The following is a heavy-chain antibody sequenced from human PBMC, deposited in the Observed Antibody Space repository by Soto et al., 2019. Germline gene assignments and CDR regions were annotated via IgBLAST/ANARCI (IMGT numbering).Heavy chain of an antibody. Sequence: QVQLVQSGAEVKKPGSSVKVSRKASGGTFSSYTISWVRQAPGQGLEWMGRIIPILGIANYAQKFQGRVTITADKSTSTAYMELSSLRSEDTAVYYCARDGYCSGGSCYFDAFDIWGQGTMVTVSS. CDR3: ARDGYCSGGSCYFDAFDI. V-gene: IGHV1-69*08. J-gene: IGHJ3*02. CDR1: GGTFSSYT. D-gene: IGHD2-15*01. CDR2: IIPILGIA.